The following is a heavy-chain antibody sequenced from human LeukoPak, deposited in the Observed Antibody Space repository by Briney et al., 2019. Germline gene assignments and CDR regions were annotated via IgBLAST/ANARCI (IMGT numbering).Heavy chain of an antibody. CDR3: ARFRGYYDY. J-gene: IGHJ4*02. D-gene: IGHD3-22*01. V-gene: IGHV3-30-3*01. CDR2: ISYDGSNK. CDR1: GFTFSSYA. Sequence: QPGGSLRLSCAASGFTFSSYAMHWVRQAPGKGLEWVAVISYDGSNKYYADSVKGRFTISRDNSKNTLYLQMNSLRAEDTAVYYCARFRGYYDYWGQGTLVTVSS.